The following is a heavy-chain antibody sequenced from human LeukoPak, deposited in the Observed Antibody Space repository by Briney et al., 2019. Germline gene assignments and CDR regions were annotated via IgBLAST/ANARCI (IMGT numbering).Heavy chain of an antibody. CDR3: ARLFRVGPIPRGYIDY. J-gene: IGHJ4*02. CDR1: GYSFSSYW. Sequence: GESLKISCRGSGYSFSSYWIGWVRQMPGKGLEWMGIIYPGDFDTRYSPSFQGQVTISVDKSISTAYLQWSSLKASDSAMYYCARLFRVGPIPRGYIDYWGQGTLVTVSP. CDR2: IYPGDFDT. V-gene: IGHV5-51*01. D-gene: IGHD1-26*01.